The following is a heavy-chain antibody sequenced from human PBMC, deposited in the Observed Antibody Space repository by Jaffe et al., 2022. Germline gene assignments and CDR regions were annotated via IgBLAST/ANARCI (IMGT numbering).Heavy chain of an antibody. CDR3: AREPGVRGVRAFDI. Sequence: QVQLQESGPGLVKPSETLSLTCAVSGYSISSGYYWGWIRQPPGKGLEWIGSIYHSGSTYYNPSLKSRVTISVDTSKNQFSLKLSSVTAADTAVYYCAREPGVRGVRAFDIWGQGTMVTVSS. J-gene: IGHJ3*02. CDR2: IYHSGST. CDR1: GYSISSGYY. D-gene: IGHD3-10*01. V-gene: IGHV4-38-2*02.